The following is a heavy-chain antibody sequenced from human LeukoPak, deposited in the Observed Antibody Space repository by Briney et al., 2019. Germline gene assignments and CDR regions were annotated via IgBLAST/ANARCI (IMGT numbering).Heavy chain of an antibody. J-gene: IGHJ4*02. V-gene: IGHV4-39*01. Sequence: PSETLSLTCTVSDGSISSSSSYWGWIRQPPGKGLERIGSIYYSGSTYYNPSLKSRVTISVDTSKNQFSLKLSSVTAADTAVYYCARARGYSYGYYFDYWGQGTLVTVSS. D-gene: IGHD5-18*01. CDR1: DGSISSSSSY. CDR3: ARARGYSYGYYFDY. CDR2: IYYSGST.